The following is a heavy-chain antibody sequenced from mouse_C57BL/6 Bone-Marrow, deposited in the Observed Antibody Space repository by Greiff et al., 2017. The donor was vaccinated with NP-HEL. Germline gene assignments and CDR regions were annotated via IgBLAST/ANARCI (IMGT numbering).Heavy chain of an antibody. J-gene: IGHJ1*03. CDR1: GFNIKDYY. V-gene: IGHV14-2*01. Sequence: EVKLMESGAELVKPGASVKLSCTASGFNIKDYYMHWVKQRTEQGLEWIGRIDPEDGETKYAPKFQGKATITADTSSNTAYLQLSSLTSEDTAVYYCARSLRRGYWYFDVWGTGTTVTVSS. D-gene: IGHD2-12*01. CDR2: IDPEDGET. CDR3: ARSLRRGYWYFDV.